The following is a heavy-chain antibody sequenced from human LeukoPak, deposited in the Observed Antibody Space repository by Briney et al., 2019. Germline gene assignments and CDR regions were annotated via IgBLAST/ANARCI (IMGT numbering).Heavy chain of an antibody. CDR2: IYYSGST. J-gene: IGHJ4*02. Sequence: SETLSLTCTVSGGSISSYYWSWIRQPPGKGLEWIGYIYYSGSTNYNPSLRSRVGISVDTSRNHFSLRMTSLTAADTAVYYCARHGGVLRYFTWPAYFDYWGQGTLVPVSS. D-gene: IGHD3-9*01. CDR3: ARHGGVLRYFTWPAYFDY. V-gene: IGHV4-59*08. CDR1: GGSISSYY.